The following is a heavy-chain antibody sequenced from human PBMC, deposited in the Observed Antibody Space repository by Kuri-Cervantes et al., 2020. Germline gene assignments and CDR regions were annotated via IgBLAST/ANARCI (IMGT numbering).Heavy chain of an antibody. V-gene: IGHV1-3*01. CDR3: ARVFGRRRSGTFDY. J-gene: IGHJ4*02. CDR1: GYTFTSYA. CDR2: INAGNGNT. Sequence: ASVKVSCKASGYTFTSYAMHWVRQAPGQRLEWMGWINAGNGNTKYSQKFQGRVTITRDTSASTAYMELSSLRSEDTAVYYCARVFGRRRSGTFDYWGQGTLVTVSS. D-gene: IGHD3-10*01.